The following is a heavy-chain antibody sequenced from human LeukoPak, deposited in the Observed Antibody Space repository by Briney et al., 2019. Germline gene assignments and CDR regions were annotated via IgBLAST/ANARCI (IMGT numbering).Heavy chain of an antibody. CDR3: SRENGAFSPFGY. Sequence: PSETLSLTCAVSGGSISSSNWWSWVRQPPGQGLEWIGEVSLSGLTNYNPSLSSRVIMVLDTSKNHLSLHLTSVTAADTAVYYCSRENGAFSPFGYWGQGYLVTVLS. V-gene: IGHV4-4*02. J-gene: IGHJ4*02. CDR1: GGSISSSNW. D-gene: IGHD2-8*01. CDR2: VSLSGLT.